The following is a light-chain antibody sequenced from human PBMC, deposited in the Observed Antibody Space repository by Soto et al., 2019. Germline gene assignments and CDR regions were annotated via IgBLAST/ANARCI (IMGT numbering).Light chain of an antibody. Sequence: NFMLTQPHSVSDSPGKTVTISCTGSGGSIASNYVQWYQQRPGSAPTIVIFEDNQRPSGVPDRFSGSIDTSSNSASLTISGLKTEDEAEYYCQSYDSDSQGVFGGGTKLTVL. CDR3: QSYDSDSQGV. CDR2: EDN. CDR1: GGSIASNY. V-gene: IGLV6-57*02. J-gene: IGLJ3*02.